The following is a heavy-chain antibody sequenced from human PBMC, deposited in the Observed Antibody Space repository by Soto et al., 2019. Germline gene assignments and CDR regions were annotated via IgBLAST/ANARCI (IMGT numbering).Heavy chain of an antibody. CDR2: MNPNSGNT. CDR1: GYTFTSYG. J-gene: IGHJ4*02. D-gene: IGHD4-17*01. Sequence: GASVKVSCKASGYTFTSYGISWVRQATGQGLEWMGWMNPNSGNTGYAQKFQGRVTMTRNTSISTAYMELSSLRSEDTAVYYCAIGLAGDSDLDYWGQGTLVTVSS. V-gene: IGHV1-8*02. CDR3: AIGLAGDSDLDY.